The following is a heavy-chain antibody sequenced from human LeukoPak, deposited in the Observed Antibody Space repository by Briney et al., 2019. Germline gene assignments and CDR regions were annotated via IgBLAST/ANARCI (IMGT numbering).Heavy chain of an antibody. V-gene: IGHV3-43*02. D-gene: IGHD3-22*01. J-gene: IGHJ3*01. CDR3: AKDISTVYDSSGYYSST. CDR1: GFTFDDYA. CDR2: ISGDGGTT. Sequence: GGSLRLSCAASGFTFDDYAMLWVRQAPGKGLEWVSLISGDGGTTYYADSVKGRFTISRDNSKNSLYLQMNSLRTEDTALYYCAKDISTVYDSSGYYSSTWGQGTMVTVSS.